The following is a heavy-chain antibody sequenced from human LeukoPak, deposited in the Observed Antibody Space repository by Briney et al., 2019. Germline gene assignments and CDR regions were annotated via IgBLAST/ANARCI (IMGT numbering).Heavy chain of an antibody. CDR2: INPNSGGT. Sequence: GASVKVSCKASGYTFTGYYMHWVRQAPGQGLEWMGWINPNSGGTYYAQKFQGRVTMTRDTSISTAYMELSRLRSDDTAVYYCARGRNKGGQLLHLDYWGQGTLVTVSS. CDR1: GYTFTGYY. D-gene: IGHD2-2*01. J-gene: IGHJ4*02. V-gene: IGHV1-2*02. CDR3: ARGRNKGGQLLHLDY.